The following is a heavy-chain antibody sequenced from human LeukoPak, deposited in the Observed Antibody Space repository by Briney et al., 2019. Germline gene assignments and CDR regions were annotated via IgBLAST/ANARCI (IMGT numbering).Heavy chain of an antibody. V-gene: IGHV4-39*01. CDR3: ARGRRWYYGSGSYYYYYYMDV. CDR2: IYYSGST. Sequence: SETLSLTCTVSGGSISSSSYYWGWIRQPPGKGLEWIGSIYYSGSTYYNPSLKSRVTISVDTSKNQFSLKLSSVTAADTAVYYCARGRRWYYGSGSYYYYYYMDVWGKGTTVTVSS. J-gene: IGHJ6*03. CDR1: GGSISSSSYY. D-gene: IGHD3-10*01.